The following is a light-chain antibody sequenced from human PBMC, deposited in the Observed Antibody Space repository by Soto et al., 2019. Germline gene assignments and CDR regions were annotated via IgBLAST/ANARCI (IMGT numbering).Light chain of an antibody. CDR2: DAS. Sequence: EKVMTQSPATLSVSPGERATLSCRASQSVRSNLAWYQQKPGQPPRILIYDASTRATGIPSRFSGSGSGTEFTLTISSLKSEDFAVYYCQQYDNWPRTFGQGTKVDIK. CDR1: QSVRSN. V-gene: IGKV3-15*01. CDR3: QQYDNWPRT. J-gene: IGKJ1*01.